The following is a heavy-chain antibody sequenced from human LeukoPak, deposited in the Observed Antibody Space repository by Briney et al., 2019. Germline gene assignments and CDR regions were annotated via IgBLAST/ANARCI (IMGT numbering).Heavy chain of an antibody. CDR2: IKSKTDGGTT. Sequence: GGSLRLSCAASGFTFSNAWMSWVRQAPGKGLEWFGRIKSKTDGGTTDYAAPVKGRFTISRDDSKNTLYLQMNSLKTEDTAVYYCTTEGVSTTVITGWGQGTLVTVSS. J-gene: IGHJ4*02. V-gene: IGHV3-15*01. CDR3: TTEGVSTTVITG. CDR1: GFTFSNAW. D-gene: IGHD4-17*01.